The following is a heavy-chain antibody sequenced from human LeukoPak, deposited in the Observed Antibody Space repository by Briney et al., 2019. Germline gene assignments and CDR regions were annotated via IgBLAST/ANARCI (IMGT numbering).Heavy chain of an antibody. CDR1: GGSISSSSYY. CDR3: AGQHQESIAARPFDY. V-gene: IGHV4-39*01. D-gene: IGHD6-6*01. J-gene: IGHJ4*02. CDR2: IYYSGST. Sequence: SDTLSLTCTVSGGSISSSSYYWGWIRQRPGKGLEWIGSIYYSGSTYYNPSLKSRVTISVDTSKNQFSLKLSSVTAADTAVYYCAGQHQESIAARPFDYWGQGTLVTVSS.